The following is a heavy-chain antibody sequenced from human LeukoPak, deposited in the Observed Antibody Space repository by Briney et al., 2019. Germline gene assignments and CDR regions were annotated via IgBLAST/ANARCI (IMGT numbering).Heavy chain of an antibody. CDR3: ASRVTYYYDSSGYY. D-gene: IGHD3-22*01. CDR2: ISYDGSNK. V-gene: IGHV3-30-3*01. Sequence: GGSLRLSCAASGFTFSSYAMHWVRQAPGKGLEWVAVISYDGSNKYYADSVKGRFTISRDNSKNTLYLQMNSLRAEDTAVYYCASRVTYYYDSSGYYWGQGTLVTVSS. J-gene: IGHJ4*02. CDR1: GFTFSSYA.